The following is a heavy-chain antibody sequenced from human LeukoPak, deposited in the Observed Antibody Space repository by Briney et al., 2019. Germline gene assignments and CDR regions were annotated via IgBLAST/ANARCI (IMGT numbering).Heavy chain of an antibody. J-gene: IGHJ4*02. CDR2: ISDDGRNK. CDR3: AKRPSDYGDYVTYFDY. CDR1: GFSFISYG. V-gene: IGHV3-30*18. D-gene: IGHD4-17*01. Sequence: GGSLRLSCAASGFSFISYGMHWVRQAPGKGLEWVGVISDDGRNKKYADSVKGRFTISRDNSKGTLYLQMNSLRDEDTAVYYCAKRPSDYGDYVTYFDYWGQGTLVTVSS.